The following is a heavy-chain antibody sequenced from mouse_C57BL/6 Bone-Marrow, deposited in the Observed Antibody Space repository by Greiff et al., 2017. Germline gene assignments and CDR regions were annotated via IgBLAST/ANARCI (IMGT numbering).Heavy chain of an antibody. Sequence: VQLQEPGAELVKPGASVKMSCKASGYTFTTYPIQWMKQNHGQSLEWIGNFNPYNDGTKYNEKFKGKATLTVEKSSSTVYLELSRLTSDDSAVYYPVTTVEAPLGYWGQGTTLTVSS. J-gene: IGHJ2*01. CDR2: FNPYNDGT. V-gene: IGHV1-47*01. CDR3: VTTVEAPLGY. D-gene: IGHD1-1*01. CDR1: GYTFTTYP.